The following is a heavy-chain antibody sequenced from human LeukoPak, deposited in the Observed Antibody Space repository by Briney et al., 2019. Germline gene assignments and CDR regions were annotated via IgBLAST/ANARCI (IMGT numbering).Heavy chain of an antibody. D-gene: IGHD3-22*01. CDR2: IIPIFGTA. V-gene: IGHV1-69*06. CDR1: GGTFSSYA. J-gene: IGHJ4*02. Sequence: ASVKVSCKASGGTFSSYAITWVRQAPGQGLEWMGGIIPIFGTANYAQKFQGGVTITADNSTSTAYMELSSLRSEDTAVYYCARGNFTTHYDSSGYYPLYYFDYWGQGTLVTVSS. CDR3: ARGNFTTHYDSSGYYPLYYFDY.